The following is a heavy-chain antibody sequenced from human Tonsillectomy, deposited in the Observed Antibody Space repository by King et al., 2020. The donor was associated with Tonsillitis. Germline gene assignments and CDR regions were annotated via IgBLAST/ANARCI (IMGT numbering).Heavy chain of an antibody. J-gene: IGHJ4*02. V-gene: IGHV1-2*02. Sequence: QLVQSGAEVKKPGASVKVSCKASGYTFIGYPIHWVRQAPGQGLEWIGRVDPHSGATNYAQNFQGRVTMTRETSISTAYMALFRLRSDDTAVYYCARVLASALTSDWGQGTLVTVSS. CDR1: GYTFIGYP. CDR3: ARVLASALTSD. D-gene: IGHD4/OR15-4a*01. CDR2: VDPHSGAT.